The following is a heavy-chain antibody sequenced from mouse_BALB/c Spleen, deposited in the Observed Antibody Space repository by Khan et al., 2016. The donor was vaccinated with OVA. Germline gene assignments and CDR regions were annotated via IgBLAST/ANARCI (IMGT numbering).Heavy chain of an antibody. CDR3: ARGKFYGYAMDD. J-gene: IGHJ4*01. D-gene: IGHD1-1*01. Sequence: EVQLQESGPGLVKPSQSLSLTCTVTGYSITSNYAWNWIRQFPGNKLEWMGYISYSGSTNYNPSLKSRISITRDTSKNQLFLQLNSVTTEVTATYYCARGKFYGYAMDDWGQGTSTTVSS. V-gene: IGHV3-2*02. CDR2: ISYSGST. CDR1: GYSITSNYA.